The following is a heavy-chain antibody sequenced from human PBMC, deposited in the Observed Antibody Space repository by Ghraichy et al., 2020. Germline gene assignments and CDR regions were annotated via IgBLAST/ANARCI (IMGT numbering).Heavy chain of an antibody. CDR2: IYYNGNT. Sequence: SETLSLTCTVSGGSISSYDWNWIRQPPGRGLEWIGDIYYNGNTNYNPYLKSRVTISKDTTNNQFSLRLSSVTAADTAVYYCARGLNSGHYYYYYYMDVWGKGTTVTVSS. D-gene: IGHD1-26*01. CDR3: ARGLNSGHYYYYYYMDV. V-gene: IGHV4-59*01. J-gene: IGHJ6*03. CDR1: GGSISSYD.